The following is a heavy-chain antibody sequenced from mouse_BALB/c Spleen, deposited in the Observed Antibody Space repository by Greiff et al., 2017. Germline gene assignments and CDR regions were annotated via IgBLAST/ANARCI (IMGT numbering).Heavy chain of an antibody. CDR3: ARGTTVVATPYAMDY. Sequence: EVQLQQSGAELVKPGASVKLSCTASGFNIKDTYMHWVKQRPEQGLEWIGRIDPANGNTKYDPKFQGKATITADTSSNTAYLQLSSLTSEDTAVYYCARGTTVVATPYAMDYWGQGTSVTVSS. CDR2: IDPANGNT. D-gene: IGHD1-1*01. J-gene: IGHJ4*01. CDR1: GFNIKDTY. V-gene: IGHV14-3*02.